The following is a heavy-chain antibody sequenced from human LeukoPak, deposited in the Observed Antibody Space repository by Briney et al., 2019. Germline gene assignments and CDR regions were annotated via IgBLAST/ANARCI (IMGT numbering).Heavy chain of an antibody. D-gene: IGHD3-10*01. J-gene: IGHJ6*03. Sequence: PGGSLSLSCAASGFTFSSYSMNWVRQAPAKGLEGVSYISSSSSTIYYADSVKGRFTISRDSAKNSLYLQMNSLRAEDTAVYYCARVPSRLLYYYYMDVWGKGTTVTVSS. CDR1: GFTFSSYS. V-gene: IGHV3-48*01. CDR3: ARVPSRLLYYYYMDV. CDR2: ISSSSSTI.